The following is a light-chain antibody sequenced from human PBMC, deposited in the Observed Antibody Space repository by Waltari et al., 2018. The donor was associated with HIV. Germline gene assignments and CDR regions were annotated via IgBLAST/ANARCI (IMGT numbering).Light chain of an antibody. J-gene: IGLJ3*02. CDR1: SSHVGGYKS. CDR3: SSYTTDSTLV. V-gene: IGLV2-14*01. Sequence: QSALTQPASVSGSPGQSITISCPGTSSHVGGYKSVSWYQHLPGKAPKLMIYEVTNRPSGVSDRFSGSKSGNTASLTISGLQAEDEADYYCSSYTTDSTLVFGAGTKLTVL. CDR2: EVT.